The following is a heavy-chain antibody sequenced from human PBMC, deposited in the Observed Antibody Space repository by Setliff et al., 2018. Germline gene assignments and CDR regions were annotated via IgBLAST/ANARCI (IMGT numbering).Heavy chain of an antibody. Sequence: GESLKISCTASGFTFGDYAISWVRQTPGKGLEWVGRIRKKVNNYTSEYAASVKGRFTISRDDSKNSRDLQMSSLKTEDTAVYYCTRTPCSSSRCLSQLDYWSQGALVTVSS. J-gene: IGHJ4*02. CDR2: IRKKVNNYTS. CDR3: TRTPCSSSRCLSQLDY. D-gene: IGHD2-2*01. V-gene: IGHV3-72*01. CDR1: GFTFGDYA.